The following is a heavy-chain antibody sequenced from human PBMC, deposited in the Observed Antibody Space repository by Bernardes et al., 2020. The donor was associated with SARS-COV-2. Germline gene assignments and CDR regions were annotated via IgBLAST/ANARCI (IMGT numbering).Heavy chain of an antibody. Sequence: GGSLRLSRAASGFTFSTYGMSWVRQAPGKGLEWVSTISHSGVSTYYADSVKGRFTISRDTSKNTLYLQMNSLRAEDTAVYFCAKRRTGERYFDYWGQGTLVTVSS. CDR3: AKRRTGERYFDY. D-gene: IGHD3-10*01. CDR1: GFTFSTYG. CDR2: ISHSGVST. J-gene: IGHJ4*02. V-gene: IGHV3-23*01.